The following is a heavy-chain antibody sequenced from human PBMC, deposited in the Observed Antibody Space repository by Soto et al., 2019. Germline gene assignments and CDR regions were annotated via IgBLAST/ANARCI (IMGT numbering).Heavy chain of an antibody. V-gene: IGHV5-51*01. CDR2: IYPGDYDT. D-gene: IGHD1-26*01. CDR3: ATRGPIGGATSAFDI. Sequence: GESLKISCRGSGYSFTSYWIGWVRQMPGKGLEWMGIIYPGDYDTRYSPSFQGQVTISADKSISTAYLQWSSLKASDTAMYDCATRGPIGGATSAFDIWGQGTMVTVSS. J-gene: IGHJ3*02. CDR1: GYSFTSYW.